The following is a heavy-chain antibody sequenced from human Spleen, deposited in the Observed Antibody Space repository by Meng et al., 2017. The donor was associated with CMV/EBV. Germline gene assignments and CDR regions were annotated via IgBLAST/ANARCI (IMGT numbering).Heavy chain of an antibody. Sequence: APGKGLEWVSSISSSSSYIYYADSVKGRFTISRDNAKNSLYLQMNSLRAEDTAVYYCARVNIAASLDYWGQGTLVTVSS. CDR2: ISSSSSYI. J-gene: IGHJ4*02. V-gene: IGHV3-21*01. D-gene: IGHD6-6*01. CDR3: ARVNIAASLDY.